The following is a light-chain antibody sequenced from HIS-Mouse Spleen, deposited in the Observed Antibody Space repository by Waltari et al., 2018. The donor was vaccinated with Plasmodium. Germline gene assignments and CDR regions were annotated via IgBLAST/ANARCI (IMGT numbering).Light chain of an antibody. CDR2: EGS. CDR3: CSYAGSSLLYV. V-gene: IGLV2-23*01. J-gene: IGLJ1*01. Sequence: QSALTQPASVSGSPGQSITISCTGTSSHVGSYNLVSWYQQHPGKAPKLMIYEGSKRPSGVSNRFSGSKSGNTASLTISGLQAEDEADYYCCSYAGSSLLYVFGTGTKVTVL. CDR1: SSHVGSYNL.